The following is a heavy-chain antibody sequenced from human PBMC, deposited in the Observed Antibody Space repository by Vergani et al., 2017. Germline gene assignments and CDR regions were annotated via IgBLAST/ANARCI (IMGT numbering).Heavy chain of an antibody. V-gene: IGHV4-59*06. CDR3: ARSDTSGYLGKIDY. Sequence: QVQLQESGPGLVKPSETLSLTCTVSGGSISSYYWSWIRQHQGKGLEWIGYIYYSAGTYYNPSLTSRVTISVDTSKNQFSLKLSSVTAADTAVYYCARSDTSGYLGKIDYWGQGTLVTVSS. D-gene: IGHD3-3*01. J-gene: IGHJ4*02. CDR2: IYYSAGT. CDR1: GGSISSYY.